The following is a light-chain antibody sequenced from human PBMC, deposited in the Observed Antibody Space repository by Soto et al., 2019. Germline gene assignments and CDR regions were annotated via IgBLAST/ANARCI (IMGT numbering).Light chain of an antibody. CDR2: DDS. V-gene: IGLV6-57*03. CDR1: SGSIASNY. Sequence: NFMLTQPHSVSESPGKTVTMSCTRSSGSIASNYVQWFQLRPGSAPTTVMQDDSQRPSGVPDRFFGSIDRSSNSAFLTISGLQTEDEADYFCEAYDNNSGVVGGGTKLTVL. J-gene: IGLJ3*02. CDR3: EAYDNNSGV.